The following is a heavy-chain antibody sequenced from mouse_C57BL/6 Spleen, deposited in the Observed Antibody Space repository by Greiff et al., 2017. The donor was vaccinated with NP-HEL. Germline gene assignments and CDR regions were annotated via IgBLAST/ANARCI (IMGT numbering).Heavy chain of an antibody. CDR3: ASIYDYDWFAY. CDR2: ISSGGSYT. CDR1: GFTFSSYG. Sequence: EVQRVESGGDLVKPGGSLKLSCAASGFTFSSYGMSWVRQTPDKRLEWVATISSGGSYTYYPDSVKGRFTISRDNAKNTLYLQMSSLKSEDTAMYYCASIYDYDWFAYWGQGTLVTVSA. D-gene: IGHD2-4*01. J-gene: IGHJ3*01. V-gene: IGHV5-6*01.